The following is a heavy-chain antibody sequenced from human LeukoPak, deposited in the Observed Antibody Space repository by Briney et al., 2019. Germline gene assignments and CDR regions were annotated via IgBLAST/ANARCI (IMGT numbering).Heavy chain of an antibody. CDR3: ARAAVDTAMVTSLY. Sequence: ASVKVSCKASGYTFTSYGISWVRQAPGQGLEWMGWISAYNGNTNYAQKLQGRVTMTTDTSTSTAYMELRSLRSDDTAVYYCARAAVDTAMVTSLYWGQGALVTVSS. J-gene: IGHJ4*02. V-gene: IGHV1-18*01. CDR1: GYTFTSYG. D-gene: IGHD5-18*01. CDR2: ISAYNGNT.